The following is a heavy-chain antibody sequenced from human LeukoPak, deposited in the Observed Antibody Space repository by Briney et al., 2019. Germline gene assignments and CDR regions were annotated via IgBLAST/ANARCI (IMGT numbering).Heavy chain of an antibody. CDR1: GFTFSSYA. CDR3: ARGEQWLIRGSFDY. Sequence: GRSLRLSCTAPGFTFSSYAMHWVRQAPGKGLEWVAFISYEGSNKYYADSVKGRFTISRDNSKNTLYLQMNSLRTEDTAVYYCARGEQWLIRGSFDYWGQGTLVTVSS. D-gene: IGHD6-19*01. V-gene: IGHV3-30-3*01. J-gene: IGHJ4*02. CDR2: ISYEGSNK.